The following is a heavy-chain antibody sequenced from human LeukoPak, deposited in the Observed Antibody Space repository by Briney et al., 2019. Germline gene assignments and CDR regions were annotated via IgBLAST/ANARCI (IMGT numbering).Heavy chain of an antibody. CDR3: AKDQWVTMVRGVILAFDI. J-gene: IGHJ3*02. D-gene: IGHD3-10*01. Sequence: GRPLRLSCAASGFTFNSYGMHWVRQAPGKGLEWVAVISYDGSNKYYADSVKGRFTISRDNSKNTLYLQINSLRAEDTAVYYCAKDQWVTMVRGVILAFDIWGQGTMVTVSS. V-gene: IGHV3-30*18. CDR1: GFTFNSYG. CDR2: ISYDGSNK.